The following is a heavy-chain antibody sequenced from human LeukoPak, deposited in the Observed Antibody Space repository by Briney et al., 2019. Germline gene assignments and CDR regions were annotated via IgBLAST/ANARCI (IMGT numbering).Heavy chain of an antibody. V-gene: IGHV3-23*01. CDR3: AKDSSINYDFWSGYYYFDY. CDR2: ISGSGGST. D-gene: IGHD3-3*01. Sequence: GSLRLSCAASGFTFSSYAMSWVRQAPGKGLEWVSAISGSGGSTYYADSVKGRFTISRDNSKNTLYLQMNSLRAEDTAVYYCAKDSSINYDFWSGYYYFDYWGQEPWSPSPQ. CDR1: GFTFSSYA. J-gene: IGHJ4*01.